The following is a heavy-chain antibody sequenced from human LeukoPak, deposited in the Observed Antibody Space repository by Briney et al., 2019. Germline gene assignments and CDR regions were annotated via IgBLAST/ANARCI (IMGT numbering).Heavy chain of an antibody. CDR3: ARASYSYDINGWVPFDY. CDR1: GGSISSSNW. CDR2: IYHSGST. J-gene: IGHJ4*02. Sequence: SGTLSLTCAVSGGSISSSNWWSWVRQPPGKGLEWIGEIYHSGSTNYNPSLKSRVTISGDTSKNQFSLRLSSVTAADTAVYYCARASYSYDINGWVPFDYWGQGTLVTVSS. V-gene: IGHV4-4*02. D-gene: IGHD3-22*01.